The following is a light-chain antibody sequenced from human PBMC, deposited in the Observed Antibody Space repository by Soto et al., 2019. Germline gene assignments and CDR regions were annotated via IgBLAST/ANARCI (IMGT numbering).Light chain of an antibody. Sequence: DIQMTQSPSTLSASVGDRVTITCRASQSIRSLLAWYQQKPGKVPKVLIYDASSLGSGVPSRFSGSGSGTEFTLTISSLQPDDFATYFCQQYQTYSTFGQGTRLEIK. CDR3: QQYQTYST. CDR1: QSIRSL. CDR2: DAS. V-gene: IGKV1-5*01. J-gene: IGKJ5*01.